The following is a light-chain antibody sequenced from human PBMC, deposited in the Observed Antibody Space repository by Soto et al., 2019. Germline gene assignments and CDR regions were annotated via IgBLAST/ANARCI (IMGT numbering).Light chain of an antibody. Sequence: DILMTQSPLSMPVTPGEPASISCRSSQSLLHSSVHNYLAWYLQKPGQSPQLLISLGSNRASGVPDRFSGSGSGTDFTLKISRVEAEDVGVYYCMQALHTTWTFGQGTKVDIK. CDR1: QSLLHSSVHNY. J-gene: IGKJ1*01. CDR3: MQALHTTWT. V-gene: IGKV2-28*01. CDR2: LGS.